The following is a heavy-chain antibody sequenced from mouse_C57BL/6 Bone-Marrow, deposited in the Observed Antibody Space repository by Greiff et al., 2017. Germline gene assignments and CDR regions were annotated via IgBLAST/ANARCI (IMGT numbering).Heavy chain of an antibody. J-gene: IGHJ2*01. D-gene: IGHD2-5*01. CDR1: GFNIKDYY. V-gene: IGHV14-2*01. Sequence: VQLQQSGAELVKPGASVKLSCTASGFNIKDYYMHWVKQRTEQGLEWIGRIDPEDGETKSAPKFPGKATITADTSSNTAYLQLSSLTSEDTAVYYCASTIVTRCDYWGQGTTLTVSS. CDR3: ASTIVTRCDY. CDR2: IDPEDGET.